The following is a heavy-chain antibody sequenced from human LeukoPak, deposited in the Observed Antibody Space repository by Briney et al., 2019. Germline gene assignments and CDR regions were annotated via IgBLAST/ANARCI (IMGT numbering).Heavy chain of an antibody. J-gene: IGHJ4*02. CDR2: ISAYNGNT. D-gene: IGHD2-8*01. CDR1: GYTFTSYG. CDR3: ARVSGLYFDDRPLEDY. Sequence: GASVKVSCKASGYTFTSYGISWVRQAPGQGLEWMGWISAYNGNTNYAQKVQGRVTMTTDTSTSTAYMELRSLRSDDTAVYYCARVSGLYFDDRPLEDYWGQGTLVTVSS. V-gene: IGHV1-18*01.